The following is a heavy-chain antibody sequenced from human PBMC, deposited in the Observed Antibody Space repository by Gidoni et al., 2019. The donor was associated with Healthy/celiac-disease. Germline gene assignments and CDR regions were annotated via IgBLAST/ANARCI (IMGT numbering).Heavy chain of an antibody. V-gene: IGHV4-39*01. CDR1: GGAISSSSYY. Sequence: QLQLQESGPGLVKPSETLSLTCTVSGGAISSSSYYWGWIRQPPGKGLEWIGSIYYIGSTYYNPTLKSRVTISVDTSKNQFSLKLSSVTAADTAVYYCARPLSPQDAFDIWGQGTMVTVSS. J-gene: IGHJ3*02. CDR3: ARPLSPQDAFDI. CDR2: IYYIGST.